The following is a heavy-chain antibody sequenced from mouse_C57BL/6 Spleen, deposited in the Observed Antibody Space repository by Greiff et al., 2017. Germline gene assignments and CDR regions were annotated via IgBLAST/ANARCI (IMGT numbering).Heavy chain of an antibody. J-gene: IGHJ2*01. V-gene: IGHV1-52*01. CDR1: GYTFTSYW. CDR3: ATTVVAMDYFDY. D-gene: IGHD1-1*01. Sequence: QVHVKQSGAELVRPGSSVKLSCKASGYTFTSYWMHWVKQRPIQGLEWIGNIDPSDSETHYNQKFKDKATLTVDKSSSTAYMQLSSLTSEDSAVYYCATTVVAMDYFDYWGQGTTLTVSS. CDR2: IDPSDSET.